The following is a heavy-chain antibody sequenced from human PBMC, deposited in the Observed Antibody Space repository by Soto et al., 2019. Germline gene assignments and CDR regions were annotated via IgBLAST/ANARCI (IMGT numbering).Heavy chain of an antibody. V-gene: IGHV3-23*01. J-gene: IGHJ4*02. CDR3: AKGKQWELPIDH. Sequence: PGGSLRLSCAASGFTFSSYAMSWVRQAPGKGLEWVSATSASGGRTYYADSVKGRFTISRDNSKNTLNLQMNSLRAEDTALYYCAKGKQWELPIDHWGQGTLVTVSS. CDR2: TSASGGRT. CDR1: GFTFSSYA. D-gene: IGHD1-26*01.